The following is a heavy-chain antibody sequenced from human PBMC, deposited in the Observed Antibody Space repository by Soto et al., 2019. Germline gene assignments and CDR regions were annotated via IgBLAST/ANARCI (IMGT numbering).Heavy chain of an antibody. Sequence: PGGSLRLSCEASGFTFSSYAMHWVRQAPGKGLEWVAVISYDGSNKYYADSVKGRFTISRDNSKNTLYLQMNSLRAEDTAVYYCARSDYCSGGSCYPQAFDIWGQGTMVTVSS. CDR3: ARSDYCSGGSCYPQAFDI. J-gene: IGHJ3*02. D-gene: IGHD2-15*01. V-gene: IGHV3-30-3*01. CDR1: GFTFSSYA. CDR2: ISYDGSNK.